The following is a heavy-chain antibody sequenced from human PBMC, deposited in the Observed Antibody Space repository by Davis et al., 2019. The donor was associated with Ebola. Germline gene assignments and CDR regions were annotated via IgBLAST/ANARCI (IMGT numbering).Heavy chain of an antibody. V-gene: IGHV1-18*01. CDR3: AKGGWETRDFDH. CDR1: GYTFNNYG. CDR2: ISAYTGDT. Sequence: ASVKVSCKASGYTFNNYGVSWVRQAPGQGLEWLGWISAYTGDTDHLQSLQGRLTMTTDASTSTASLQLSSLTSDDTAIYYCAKGGWETRDFDHWGPGTLVTVSS. D-gene: IGHD1-26*01. J-gene: IGHJ4*02.